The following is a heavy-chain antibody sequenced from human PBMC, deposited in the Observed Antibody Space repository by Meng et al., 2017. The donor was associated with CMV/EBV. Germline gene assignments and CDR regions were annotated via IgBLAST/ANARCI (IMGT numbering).Heavy chain of an antibody. CDR3: ARDGMAALNWFDP. Sequence: ASVKVSCKASGYTFTSYYMHWVRQAPGQGLEWMGIINPSGGSTSYAQKFQGRVTMTRDTSISTAYMELSRLRSDDTAVYYCARDGMAALNWFDPWGQGTLVTVSS. J-gene: IGHJ5*02. V-gene: IGHV1-46*01. CDR2: INPSGGST. CDR1: GYTFTSYY. D-gene: IGHD1-1*01.